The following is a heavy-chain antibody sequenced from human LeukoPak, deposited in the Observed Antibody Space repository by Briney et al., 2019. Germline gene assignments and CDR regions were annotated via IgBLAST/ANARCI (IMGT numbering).Heavy chain of an antibody. D-gene: IGHD3-10*01. CDR3: ARDRMGAIMYFDV. V-gene: IGHV3-23*01. Sequence: PGGSLRLSCEVSGFTLSTYGMSWIRQAPGKGLEWVSAITGSGGRTYYADSVKGRFTISRDNSRDRLYLETNSLRAEDTAVYYCARDRMGAIMYFDVWGRGTLVTVSS. CDR2: ITGSGGRT. CDR1: GFTLSTYG. J-gene: IGHJ2*01.